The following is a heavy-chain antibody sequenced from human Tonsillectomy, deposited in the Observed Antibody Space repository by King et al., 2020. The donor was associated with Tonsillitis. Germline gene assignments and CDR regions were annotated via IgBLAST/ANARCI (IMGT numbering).Heavy chain of an antibody. D-gene: IGHD7-27*01. CDR3: ARTTGTGDSGRYFDL. J-gene: IGHJ2*01. CDR2: IQQYGIQN. CDR1: GFSFDSYW. V-gene: IGHV3-7*01. Sequence: EVQLVESGGGLVQPGGSLRLSCAASGFSFDSYWMSWVRQAPGKGLEWVSNIQQYGIQNHYVASVNGRFTIGRDNSKNSLYLQMNSLRAEDTAVYFCARTTGTGDSGRYFDLWGRGTLVTVSS.